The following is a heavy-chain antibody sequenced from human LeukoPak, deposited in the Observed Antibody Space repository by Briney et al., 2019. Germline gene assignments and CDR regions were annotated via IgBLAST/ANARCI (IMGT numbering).Heavy chain of an antibody. CDR2: ISSYNGDT. Sequence: GASVKVSCKASGYTFTSYGITWVRQAPGQGLEWMGWISSYNGDTKYAQKVQGRVTVTTDTSTSTAYMELRSLSLDDTAVYSCARGDYGGGFDYWGQGTLVTVFS. D-gene: IGHD4-23*01. CDR1: GYTFTSYG. J-gene: IGHJ4*02. V-gene: IGHV1-18*01. CDR3: ARGDYGGGFDY.